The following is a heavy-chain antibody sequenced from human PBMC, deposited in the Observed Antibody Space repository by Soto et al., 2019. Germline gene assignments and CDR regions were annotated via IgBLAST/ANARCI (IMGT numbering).Heavy chain of an antibody. CDR1: GFTFSSYA. Sequence: EVQLLESGGGLVQPGGSLRLSCAASGFTFSSYAMSWVRQAPGKGLEWVSAISGSGGSTYYADSVKGRFTISRDNSKNTLYLQMNSLRAEDTAVYYCAKPSVARLRQTVTFDYWGQGTLVTVSS. V-gene: IGHV3-23*01. CDR3: AKPSVARLRQTVTFDY. J-gene: IGHJ4*02. D-gene: IGHD1-1*01. CDR2: ISGSGGST.